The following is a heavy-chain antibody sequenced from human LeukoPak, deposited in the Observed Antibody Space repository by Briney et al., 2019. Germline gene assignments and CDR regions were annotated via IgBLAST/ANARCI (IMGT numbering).Heavy chain of an antibody. J-gene: IGHJ2*01. CDR3: TRRSARTAADVWRARAPHTSNYGAFDP. CDR2: IITVGIT. D-gene: IGHD3-3*01. CDR1: GGSLSGYY. V-gene: IGHV4-4*08. Sequence: SGTQSLTCAVSGGSLSGYYWSWIRQPPGKGLEWIGYIITVGITNYTPSLLIRVTVSVDTAKNQFSLQMNCVTAADTAVYYSTRRSARTAADVWRARAPHTSNYGAFDPWGRGTLVTVSS.